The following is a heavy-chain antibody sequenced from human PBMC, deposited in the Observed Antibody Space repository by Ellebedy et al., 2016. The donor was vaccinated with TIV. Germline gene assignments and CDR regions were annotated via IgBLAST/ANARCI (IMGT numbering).Heavy chain of an antibody. Sequence: MPSETLSLTCIVTGDSTSNSNYYWAWIRQPPGKGLEWIASVYYSGLTYYEPSLKSRVTISVDTSKSQVSLKMNSVTATDTAVYYCARHPVAGYNWFDPWGQGTLVTVSS. D-gene: IGHD6-19*01. V-gene: IGHV4-39*01. CDR1: GDSTSNSNYY. CDR2: VYYSGLT. CDR3: ARHPVAGYNWFDP. J-gene: IGHJ5*02.